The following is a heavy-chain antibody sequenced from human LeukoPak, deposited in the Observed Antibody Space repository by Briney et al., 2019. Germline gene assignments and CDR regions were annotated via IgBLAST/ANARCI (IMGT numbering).Heavy chain of an antibody. V-gene: IGHV3-21*01. CDR1: GFTFSSYG. J-gene: IGHJ4*02. CDR3: ARVTGLQLVQGLDY. D-gene: IGHD6-13*01. CDR2: ISSSSRYI. Sequence: GGSLRLSCAASGFTFSSYGMHWVRQAPGKGLEWVSSISSSSRYIYYADSVKGRFTISRDNAKNSLYLQMHSLRAEDTAVYYCARVTGLQLVQGLDYWGQGSLVTVSS.